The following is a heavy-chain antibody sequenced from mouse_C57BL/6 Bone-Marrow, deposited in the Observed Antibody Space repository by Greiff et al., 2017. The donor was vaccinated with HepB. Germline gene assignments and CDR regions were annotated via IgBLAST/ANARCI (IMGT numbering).Heavy chain of an antibody. J-gene: IGHJ1*03. V-gene: IGHV1-55*01. CDR1: GYTFTSYW. CDR2: IYPGSGST. Sequence: VQLQQSGAELVKPGASVKMSCKASGYTFTSYWITWVKQRPGQGLEWIGDIYPGSGSTNYNEKFKSKATLTVDTSSSTAYMQLSSLTSEDSAVYYCASPHGNPYWYFDVWGTGTTVTVSS. CDR3: ASPHGNPYWYFDV.